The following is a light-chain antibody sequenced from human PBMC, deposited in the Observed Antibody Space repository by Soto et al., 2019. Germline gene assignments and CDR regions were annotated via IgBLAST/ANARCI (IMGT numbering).Light chain of an antibody. CDR2: DAS. CDR3: QQRQYWPPIT. CDR1: QSVSSY. V-gene: IGKV3-11*01. J-gene: IGKJ5*01. Sequence: VLTQSPATLSLSPGERATLSCRVSQSVSSYLAWYQQKPGQAPRLLIYDASNRATGIPARFSGSGSGTDFTLTISSLEPEDFAIYYCQQRQYWPPITFGQGTRLEI.